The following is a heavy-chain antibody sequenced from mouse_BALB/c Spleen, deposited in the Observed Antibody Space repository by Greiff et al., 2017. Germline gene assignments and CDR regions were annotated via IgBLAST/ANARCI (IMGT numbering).Heavy chain of an antibody. V-gene: IGHV5-6-5*01. CDR3: ARGGDYHYFDY. J-gene: IGHJ2*01. D-gene: IGHD2-4*01. Sequence: EVKLMESGGDLVKPGGSLKLSCAASGFTFSSYGMSWVRQTPDKRLEWVATISSGGSTYYPDSVKGRFTISRDNARNILYLQMSSLRSEDTAMYYCARGGDYHYFDYWGQGTTLTVSS. CDR2: ISSGGST. CDR1: GFTFSSYG.